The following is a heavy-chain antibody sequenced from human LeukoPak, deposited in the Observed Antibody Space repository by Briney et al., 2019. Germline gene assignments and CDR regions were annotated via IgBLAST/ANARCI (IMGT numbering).Heavy chain of an antibody. CDR3: AREGREFRRDERWLDH. CDR2: ISWNGATI. V-gene: IGHV3-9*01. D-gene: IGHD4-23*01. J-gene: IGHJ4*02. CDR1: GFTFDTYA. Sequence: PGGSLRLSCAASGFTFDTYAMHWVRQGPGKGLDWVSGISWNGATITYADSVGGRCNISRDNAKNLLYLQINSLRGEDTAVYYCAREGREFRRDERWLDHWGQGTEVSVSS.